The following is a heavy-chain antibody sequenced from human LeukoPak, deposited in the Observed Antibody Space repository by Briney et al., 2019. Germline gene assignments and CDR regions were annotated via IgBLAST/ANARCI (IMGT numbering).Heavy chain of an antibody. Sequence: GGSLRLSCAASGLTFSGQWMNWVRQAPGKGLEWVAVISYDGSNKYYADSVKGRFTISRDNSKNTLYLQMNSLRAEDTAVYYCARDGGKRRDGYTILEVDYWGQGTLVTVSS. J-gene: IGHJ4*02. CDR2: ISYDGSNK. CDR3: ARDGGKRRDGYTILEVDY. D-gene: IGHD5-24*01. V-gene: IGHV3-30-3*01. CDR1: GLTFSGQW.